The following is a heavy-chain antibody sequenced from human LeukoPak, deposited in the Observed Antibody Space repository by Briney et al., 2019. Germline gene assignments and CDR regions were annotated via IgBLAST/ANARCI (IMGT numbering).Heavy chain of an antibody. V-gene: IGHV4-59*01. CDR1: GGSISSYY. J-gene: IGHJ5*02. CDR2: IYYSGST. CDR3: ASSPGYSSSWYLGGDWFDP. D-gene: IGHD6-13*01. Sequence: SETLSLTCTVSGGSISSYYWSWIRQPPGKGLERIGNIYYSGSTNYNPSLKSRVTISVDTSKNQFSLKLSSVTAADTAVYYCASSPGYSSSWYLGGDWFDPWGQGTLVTVSS.